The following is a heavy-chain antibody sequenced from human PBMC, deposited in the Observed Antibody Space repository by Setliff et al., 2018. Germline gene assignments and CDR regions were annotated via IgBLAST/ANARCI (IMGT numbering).Heavy chain of an antibody. D-gene: IGHD2-15*01. V-gene: IGHV3-33*08. J-gene: IGHJ4*02. CDR1: GFTFSSYR. CDR2: IWDDGGNK. Sequence: GGSLRLSCAASGFTFSSYRMHWVRQPPGKGLEWVAVIWDDGGNKYHADSVKGRFTISRDNSKNTLYLQMNSLGPEDTAVYYCARTCSGSGCYAGLESWGQGTPVTVSS. CDR3: ARTCSGSGCYAGLES.